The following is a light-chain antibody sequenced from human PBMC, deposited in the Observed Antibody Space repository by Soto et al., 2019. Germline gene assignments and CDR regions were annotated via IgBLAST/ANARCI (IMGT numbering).Light chain of an antibody. Sequence: DIHKTVAPSGRCASVGDRVSIHCRASQRISAWLAWYQQKPGRAPNLLIYKASSLESGVPSRFSGSGSGTEFALTISSLQPDDFATYYCQQYNSQWTFGQGTKVAIK. V-gene: IGKV1-5*03. CDR2: KAS. CDR3: QQYNSQWT. J-gene: IGKJ1*01. CDR1: QRISAW.